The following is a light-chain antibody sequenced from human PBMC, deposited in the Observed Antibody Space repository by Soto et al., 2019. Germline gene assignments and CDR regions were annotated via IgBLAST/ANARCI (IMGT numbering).Light chain of an antibody. J-gene: IGLJ1*01. Sequence: QSALTQPASVSGSPGQSITISCTGTSSDVGGYNFVAWYQQYPGKAPKVMIYEGSQRPSGVSTRFSGSRSGNTASRTISGLQPEDEADYYCCSYAGSSTYVFGTGTKLTVL. V-gene: IGLV2-23*01. CDR2: EGS. CDR3: CSYAGSSTYV. CDR1: SSDVGGYNF.